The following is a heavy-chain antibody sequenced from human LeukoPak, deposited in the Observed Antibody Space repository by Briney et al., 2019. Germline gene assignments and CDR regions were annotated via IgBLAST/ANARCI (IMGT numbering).Heavy chain of an antibody. J-gene: IGHJ4*02. Sequence: SETLSLTCTVSGASINSYYWSWIRQPPGKGLEWIGYIYYSGSTNYNPSLKSRVTISVDTSKNQFSLKLSSVTAADTAVYYCARVAWGGSNFDYWGQGTLVTVSS. CDR2: IYYSGST. CDR3: ARVAWGGSNFDY. D-gene: IGHD3-16*01. CDR1: GASINSYY. V-gene: IGHV4-59*01.